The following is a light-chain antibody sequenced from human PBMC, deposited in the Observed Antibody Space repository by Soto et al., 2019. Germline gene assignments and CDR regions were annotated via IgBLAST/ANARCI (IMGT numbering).Light chain of an antibody. CDR3: QKYYSAPRT. CDR2: AAS. Sequence: DIQMTQSPSSLSASVADTVTLTCRASQSISSYLAWYQQKPGKVPKLLIYAASTLQSGVPSRFSGSGSGTDFTLTISSLQPEDVATYYCQKYYSAPRTFGEGTKVDIK. J-gene: IGKJ4*02. V-gene: IGKV1-27*01. CDR1: QSISSY.